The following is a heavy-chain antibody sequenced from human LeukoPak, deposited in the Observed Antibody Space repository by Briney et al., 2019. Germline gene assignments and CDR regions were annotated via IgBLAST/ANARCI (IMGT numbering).Heavy chain of an antibody. Sequence: SETLSLTCAVYGGSFSGYYWSWIRQPPGKGLEWIGEINHSGSTNYNPSLKSRVTISVDTSKNQFSLKLSSVTAADTAVYYCARGDFWSAYLDYWGQGTLVTVSS. CDR1: GGSFSGYY. J-gene: IGHJ4*02. CDR3: ARGDFWSAYLDY. D-gene: IGHD3-3*01. CDR2: INHSGST. V-gene: IGHV4-34*01.